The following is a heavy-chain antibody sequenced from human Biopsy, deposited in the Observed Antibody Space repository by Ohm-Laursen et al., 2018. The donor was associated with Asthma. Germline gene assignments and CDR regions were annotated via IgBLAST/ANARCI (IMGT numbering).Heavy chain of an antibody. CDR3: AREKAYGSGSLYGMDV. V-gene: IGHV4-39*07. Sequence: SDTLSLTCSVSGGAIRTSGYYWGWIRQPPGKGLEWIGSMYYSGSAYYNPSLESRVTISVDTSKNQFSLKLSSVTAADTAVYYCAREKAYGSGSLYGMDVWGHGTTVTVSS. D-gene: IGHD3-10*01. CDR2: MYYSGSA. CDR1: GGAIRTSGYY. J-gene: IGHJ6*02.